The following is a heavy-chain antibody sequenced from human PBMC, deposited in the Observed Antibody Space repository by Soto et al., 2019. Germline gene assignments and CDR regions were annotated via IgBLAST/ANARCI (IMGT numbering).Heavy chain of an antibody. D-gene: IGHD3-9*01. CDR2: ISAYNGNT. CDR3: ARTLTLMWDILTGHYPNDYYYGMDV. CDR1: GYTFTSYG. V-gene: IGHV1-18*01. Sequence: QVQLVQSGAEVKKPGASVKVSCKASGYTFTSYGISWVRRAPGQGLVWMGWISAYNGNTNYAQKLQGRLTMTTDTSTSTAYLELRSLRSDDTAVYYCARTLTLMWDILTGHYPNDYYYGMDVWGQGTTVTVSS. J-gene: IGHJ6*02.